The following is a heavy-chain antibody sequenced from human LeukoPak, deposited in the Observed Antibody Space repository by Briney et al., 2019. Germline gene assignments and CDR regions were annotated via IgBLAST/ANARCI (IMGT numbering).Heavy chain of an antibody. V-gene: IGHV3-30*18. CDR2: ISYDGSNK. D-gene: IGHD3-16*01. CDR1: GFTFSSYG. CDR3: AKDRGGGELWEFDY. J-gene: IGHJ4*02. Sequence: GGSLRLSCAASGFTFSSYGMHWVRQAPGKGLEWVAVISYDGSNKYYADSVKGRFTISRDNSKNTLYLQMSSLRAEDTAVYYCAKDRGGGELWEFDYWGQGTLVTVSS.